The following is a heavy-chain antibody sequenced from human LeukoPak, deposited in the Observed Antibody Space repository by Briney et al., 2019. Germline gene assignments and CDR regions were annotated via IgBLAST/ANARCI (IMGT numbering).Heavy chain of an antibody. D-gene: IGHD5-24*01. CDR1: GYTFTSYA. V-gene: IGHV7-4-1*02. CDR2: INTNTGNP. J-gene: IGHJ4*02. Sequence: ASVKVSCKASGYTFTSYAMNWVRQAPGQGLEWMGWINTNTGNPTYAQGFTGRFVFSLDTSVSTAYLQISSLKAEDTAVYYCARGNSRDGYNYGGYWGQGTLVTVSS. CDR3: ARGNSRDGYNYGGY.